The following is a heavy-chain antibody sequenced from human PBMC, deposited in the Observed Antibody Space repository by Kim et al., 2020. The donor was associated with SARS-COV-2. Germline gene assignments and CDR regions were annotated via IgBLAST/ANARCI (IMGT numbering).Heavy chain of an antibody. J-gene: IGHJ4*02. D-gene: IGHD3-22*01. Sequence: GGSLRLSCAASGFTFSSYAMHWVRQAPGKGLEWVAVISYDGSNKYYADSVKGRFTISRDNSKNTLYLQMNSLRAEDTAVYYCARDSWAGWDGSGYERGYSLDYGGQGPLVPVPS. CDR1: GFTFSSYA. CDR3: ARDSWAGWDGSGYERGYSLDY. CDR2: ISYDGSNK. V-gene: IGHV3-30*04.